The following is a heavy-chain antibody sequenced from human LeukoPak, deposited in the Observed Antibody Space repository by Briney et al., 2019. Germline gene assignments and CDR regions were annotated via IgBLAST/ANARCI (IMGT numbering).Heavy chain of an antibody. CDR2: ISYDGSNK. D-gene: IGHD2-8*02. CDR1: GFTFSSYG. Sequence: GGSLRLSCAASGFTFSSYGMHWVRQAPGKGLEWVAVISYDGSNKYYADSVKGRFTISRDNSKNTLYLQMNSRRAEDTAVYYCAKDTDFDYWGQGTLVTVSS. CDR3: AKDTDFDY. V-gene: IGHV3-30*18. J-gene: IGHJ4*02.